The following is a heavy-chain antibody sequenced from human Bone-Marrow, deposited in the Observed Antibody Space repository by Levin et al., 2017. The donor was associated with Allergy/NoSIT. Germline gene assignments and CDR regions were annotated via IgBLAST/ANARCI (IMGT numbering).Heavy chain of an antibody. J-gene: IGHJ3*02. CDR2: ISSSGGST. CDR1: GFSLNTYV. V-gene: IGHV3-23*01. CDR3: ARLAWADATGWGRASDM. D-gene: IGHD6-19*01. Sequence: GGSLRLSCAASGFSLNTYVMTWVRQAPGKGLEWLTGISSSGGSTYYADSVKGRFTISRDNYKNILYLQMDGLRAEGTAVYYCARLAWADATGWGRASDMWGQGTMVTVSS.